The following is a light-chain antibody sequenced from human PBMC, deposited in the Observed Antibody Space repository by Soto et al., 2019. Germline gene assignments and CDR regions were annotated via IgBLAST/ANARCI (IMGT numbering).Light chain of an antibody. V-gene: IGLV2-8*01. CDR1: SSDVGGYNY. CDR2: EVS. J-gene: IGLJ1*01. CDR3: SSYASSNQGYV. Sequence: QSALTQPPSASGSPGQSVTISCTGTSSDVGGYNYVSWYQQHPGKAPKLMIYEVSKRPSGVPDRFSGSKSGNTASLTVSGLQAEDEADYYCSSYASSNQGYVFGTG.